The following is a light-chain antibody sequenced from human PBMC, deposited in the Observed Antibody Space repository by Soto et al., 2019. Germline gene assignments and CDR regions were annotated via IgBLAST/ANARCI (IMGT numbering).Light chain of an antibody. J-gene: IGLJ1*01. V-gene: IGLV2-14*01. CDR3: TSYTSTSTPYV. Sequence: QSVLTQPASVSGSPGQSITISCAGTSSDVGRYTYVSWYQQHPGKAPKLIIYDVYNRPSGVSNRFSGSKSGNTASLTISVLQAEDEADYYCTSYTSTSTPYVFGGGTKVTVL. CDR1: SSDVGRYTY. CDR2: DVY.